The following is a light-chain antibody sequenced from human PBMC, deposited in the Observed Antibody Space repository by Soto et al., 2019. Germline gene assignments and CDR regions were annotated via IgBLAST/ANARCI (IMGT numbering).Light chain of an antibody. CDR2: DVS. J-gene: IGLJ1*01. CDR3: SSYTSSSTLV. V-gene: IGLV2-14*01. CDR1: SSDVGGYNY. Sequence: SVLTQPASVSWSPGQSITLSCPGTSSDVGGYNYVSWYQQHPGKAPKLMIYDVSNRPSGVSNRFSGPKSGNTASLTISGLQAEDEADYYCSSYTSSSTLVFGTGTKVTVL.